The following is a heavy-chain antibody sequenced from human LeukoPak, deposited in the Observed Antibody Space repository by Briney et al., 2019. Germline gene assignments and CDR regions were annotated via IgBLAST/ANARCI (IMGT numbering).Heavy chain of an antibody. CDR2: IYYSGST. V-gene: IGHV4-39*07. J-gene: IGHJ5*02. Sequence: KPSETLSLTCTVSGGSISSSSYYWGWIRQPPGKGLEWIGSIYYSGSTYYNPSLKSRVTISVDTSKNQFSLKLSSVTAADTAVYYCASGYRSGYYYHWGQGTLVTVSS. CDR1: GGSISSSSYY. D-gene: IGHD3-22*01. CDR3: ASGYRSGYYYH.